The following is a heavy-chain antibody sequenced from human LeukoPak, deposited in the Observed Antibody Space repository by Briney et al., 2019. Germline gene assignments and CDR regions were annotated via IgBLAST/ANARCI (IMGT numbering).Heavy chain of an antibody. CDR3: ARAAVAWSYYYGMDV. Sequence: ASVKVSCKASGYTFTSYGISWVRQAPGQGLEWMGWISAYNGNTNYAQKLQGRVTMTTDTSTSTAYMELRSLRSDDTAVYYCARAAVAWSYYYGMDVWGQGTTVTVSS. CDR1: GYTFTSYG. CDR2: ISAYNGNT. J-gene: IGHJ6*02. V-gene: IGHV1-18*01. D-gene: IGHD6-19*01.